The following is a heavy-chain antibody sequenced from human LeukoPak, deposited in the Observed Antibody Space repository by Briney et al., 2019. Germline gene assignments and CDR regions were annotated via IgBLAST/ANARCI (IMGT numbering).Heavy chain of an antibody. V-gene: IGHV4-59*12. CDR3: ARGNLKEYSNLYYFDY. Sequence: PSETLSLTCTVSGGSISGWYWSWIRQPPGKGLEWIGYIYHSGSTYYNPSLKSRVTISVDRSKNQFSLKLSSVTAADTAVYYCARGNLKEYSNLYYFDYWGQGTLVTVSS. J-gene: IGHJ4*02. CDR2: IYHSGST. CDR1: GGSISGWY. D-gene: IGHD6-6*01.